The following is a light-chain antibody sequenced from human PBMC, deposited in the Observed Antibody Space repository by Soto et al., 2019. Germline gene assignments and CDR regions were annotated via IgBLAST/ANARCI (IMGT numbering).Light chain of an antibody. Sequence: EIVFTQSPGTLSLSPGERATLSCRASQSVRSNCLAWYQHKPGQAPRLLIYGTSSRATDIPDRFTGSGSGTDFTLTISRLEPEDFAVYSCQQYGRPPQTFGQGTKVDIK. CDR1: QSVRSNC. V-gene: IGKV3-20*01. J-gene: IGKJ1*01. CDR2: GTS. CDR3: QQYGRPPQT.